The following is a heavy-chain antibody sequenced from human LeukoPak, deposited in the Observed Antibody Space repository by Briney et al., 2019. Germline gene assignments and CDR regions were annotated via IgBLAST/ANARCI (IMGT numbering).Heavy chain of an antibody. CDR1: GYTFTGYY. V-gene: IGHV1-2*02. D-gene: IGHD6-19*01. CDR3: ARDSTQFYYYYYMDV. Sequence: ASVKVSCKASGYTFTGYYMHWVRQAPGQGLEWMGWINPNSGGTNYAQKFQGRVTMTRDTSISTAYMELSRLRSDDTAVYYCARDSTQFYYYYYMDVWGKGTTVTVSS. J-gene: IGHJ6*03. CDR2: INPNSGGT.